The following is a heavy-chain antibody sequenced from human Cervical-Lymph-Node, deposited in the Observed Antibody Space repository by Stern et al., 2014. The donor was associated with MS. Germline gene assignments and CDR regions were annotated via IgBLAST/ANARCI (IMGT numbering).Heavy chain of an antibody. CDR1: GFRFTDYY. Sequence: VQLVESGAEVKKPGASVKVSCEPSGFRFTDYYIHWVRQAPGKGLEWMGCINPKNGDTHSAQKFQGRFTMTRDTSISTAYMELNSLKSDDTAMYYCGRGIKTFDPWGQGTLVTVSS. D-gene: IGHD5-24*01. J-gene: IGHJ5*02. CDR2: INPKNGDT. V-gene: IGHV1-2*02. CDR3: GRGIKTFDP.